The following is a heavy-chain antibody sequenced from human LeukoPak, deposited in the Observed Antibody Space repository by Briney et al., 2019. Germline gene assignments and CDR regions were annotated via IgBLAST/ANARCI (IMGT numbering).Heavy chain of an antibody. CDR1: GYAFTGNY. Sequence: ASVTVSCKASGYAFTGNYLHWVRQVPGQGLEWVGWIYPKGGGTKQAQKFQGRVTMTRDTSITTAYMELNRLRSDDMAIYYCVRSANNCFDFWGQGTLVTVSS. D-gene: IGHD5-24*01. CDR3: VRSANNCFDF. J-gene: IGHJ4*02. CDR2: IYPKGGGT. V-gene: IGHV1-2*02.